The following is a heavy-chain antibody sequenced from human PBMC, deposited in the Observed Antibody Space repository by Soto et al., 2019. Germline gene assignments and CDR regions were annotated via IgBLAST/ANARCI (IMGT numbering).Heavy chain of an antibody. J-gene: IGHJ4*02. CDR3: AKDQGSSWYLAPYFDY. D-gene: IGHD6-13*01. CDR2: ISYDGSNK. V-gene: IGHV3-30*18. Sequence: GGSLRLSCAASGFTFSSYGMHWVRQAPGKGLEWVAVISYDGSNKYYADSVKGRFTISRDNSKNTLYLQMNSLRAEDTAVYYCAKDQGSSWYLAPYFDYWGQGTLVTVSS. CDR1: GFTFSSYG.